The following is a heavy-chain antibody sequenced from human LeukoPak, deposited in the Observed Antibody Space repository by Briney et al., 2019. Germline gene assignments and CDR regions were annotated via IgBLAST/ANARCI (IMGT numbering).Heavy chain of an antibody. V-gene: IGHV4-59*12. CDR1: GGSISSYY. D-gene: IGHD4-11*01. CDR3: ARVTPLRPWLYSNLHHFDY. Sequence: SETLSLTCTVSGGSISSYYWSWIRQPPGKGLEWIGYIYYSGSTNYNPSLKSRVTISVDTSKNQFSLKLSSVTAADTAVYYCARVTPLRPWLYSNLHHFDYWGQGTLVTVSS. CDR2: IYYSGST. J-gene: IGHJ4*02.